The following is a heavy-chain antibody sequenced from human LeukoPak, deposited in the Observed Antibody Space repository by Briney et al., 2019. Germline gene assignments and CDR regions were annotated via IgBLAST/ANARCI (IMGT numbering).Heavy chain of an antibody. CDR2: ISNSGGST. D-gene: IGHD3-10*01. V-gene: IGHV3-23*01. CDR1: GFIFSNYA. CDR3: AKDLLSSMVRGVTIEGHDY. Sequence: PGGSLSLSCAASGFIFSNYAMSWVRQAPGKGLEWVAAISNSGGSTYYADSVKGRFTISRDNSKSTLNLQMNSLRVEDTAVYYCAKDLLSSMVRGVTIEGHDYWGQGTLVTVSS. J-gene: IGHJ4*02.